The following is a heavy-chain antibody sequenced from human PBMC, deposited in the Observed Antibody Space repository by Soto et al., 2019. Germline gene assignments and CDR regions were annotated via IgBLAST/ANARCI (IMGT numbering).Heavy chain of an antibody. D-gene: IGHD3-3*02. V-gene: IGHV4-31*03. Sequence: SETLSLTCTVSGGSINIGGYYWSWIRQHPGKGLEWIGYIYYSGSTFYNPSLKSRVTISFDTSKNQFSLKLNSVTAADTAVYYCARTAWHFFDYWGQGTPVTVSS. CDR3: ARTAWHFFDY. CDR2: IYYSGST. J-gene: IGHJ4*02. CDR1: GGSINIGGYY.